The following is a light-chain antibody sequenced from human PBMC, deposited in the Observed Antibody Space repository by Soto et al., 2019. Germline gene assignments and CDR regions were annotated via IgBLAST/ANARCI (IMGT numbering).Light chain of an antibody. Sequence: DIQMTQSPSSLSASVGDRVTITCRASQDISNYLNWYQQRPGKAPKLLIYDASNLERGVPSRFSGNRSGTHFTFAITSLQPEDVATYYCQQSDSLPIPSGQGTRLEI. CDR1: QDISNY. CDR3: QQSDSLPIP. CDR2: DAS. J-gene: IGKJ5*01. V-gene: IGKV1-33*01.